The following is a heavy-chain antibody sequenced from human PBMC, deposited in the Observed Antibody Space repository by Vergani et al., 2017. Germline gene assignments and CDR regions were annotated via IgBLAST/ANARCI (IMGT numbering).Heavy chain of an antibody. CDR3: AHATRGSGWGYYFDD. CDR2: IYYSGST. Sequence: QVQLQESGPGLVKPSETLSLTCTVSGGSISSYYWSWIRQPPGKGLEWIGYIYYSGSTNYNPSLKSRVTISVDTSKNQFSLKLSSVTAADTAVYYCAHATRGSGWGYYFDDWGQGTLVTVSS. V-gene: IGHV4-59*01. J-gene: IGHJ4*02. CDR1: GGSISSYY. D-gene: IGHD6-19*01.